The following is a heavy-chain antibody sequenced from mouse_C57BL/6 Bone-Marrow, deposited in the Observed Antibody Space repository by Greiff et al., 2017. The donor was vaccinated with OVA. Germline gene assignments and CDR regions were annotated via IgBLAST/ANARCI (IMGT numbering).Heavy chain of an antibody. CDR2: ISYDGSN. J-gene: IGHJ2*01. V-gene: IGHV3-6*01. CDR1: GYSITSGYY. CDR3: ARGDGLRKNYYFDY. D-gene: IGHD2-4*01. Sequence: EVKLMESGPGLVKPSQSLSLTCSVTGYSITSGYYWNWIRQFPGNKLEWMGYISYDGSNNYNPSLKNRISITRDTSKNQFFLKLNSVTTEDTATYYCARGDGLRKNYYFDYWGQGTTLTVSS.